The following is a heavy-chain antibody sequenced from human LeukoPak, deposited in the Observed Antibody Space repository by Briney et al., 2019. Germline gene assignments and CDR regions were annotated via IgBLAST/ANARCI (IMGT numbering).Heavy chain of an antibody. CDR3: AGSITMVRVDY. D-gene: IGHD3-10*01. CDR2: IYYSGST. Sequence: SETLSLTCTVSGGSISSYYWSWIRQPPGKGLECIGYIYYSGSTNYNPSLKSRVTISVDTSKNQFSLKLSSVTAADTAVYYCAGSITMVRVDYWGQGTLVTVSS. V-gene: IGHV4-59*01. J-gene: IGHJ4*02. CDR1: GGSISSYY.